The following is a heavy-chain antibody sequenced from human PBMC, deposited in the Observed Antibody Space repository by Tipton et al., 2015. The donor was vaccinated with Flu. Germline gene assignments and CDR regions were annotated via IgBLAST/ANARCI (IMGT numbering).Heavy chain of an antibody. J-gene: IGHJ5*02. CDR2: IYYSGST. V-gene: IGHV4-31*03. CDR1: GGSISSGGYY. CDR3: ARDRPSDYYGSGRGLDP. Sequence: TLSLTCTVSGGSISSGGYYWSWIRQHPGKGLEWIGYIYYSGSTYYNPSLKSRVTISVDTSKNQFSLKLSSVTAADTAVYYCARDRPSDYYGSGRGLDPWGQGTLVTVSS. D-gene: IGHD3-10*01.